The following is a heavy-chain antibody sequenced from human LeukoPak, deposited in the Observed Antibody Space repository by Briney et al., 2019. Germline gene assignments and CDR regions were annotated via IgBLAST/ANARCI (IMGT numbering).Heavy chain of an antibody. CDR1: GFTFSSYG. J-gene: IGHJ6*03. D-gene: IGHD2-2*03. CDR3: AKDGMDIVVVPASYYYYYMDV. V-gene: IGHV3-30*18. Sequence: GGSLRLSCAASGFTFSSYGMHWVRQAPGKGLEWVAVISYDGSNKYYADSVKGRFTISRDNSKNTLYLQMNSLRAEDTAVYYCAKDGMDIVVVPASYYYYYMDVWGKGTTVTVSS. CDR2: ISYDGSNK.